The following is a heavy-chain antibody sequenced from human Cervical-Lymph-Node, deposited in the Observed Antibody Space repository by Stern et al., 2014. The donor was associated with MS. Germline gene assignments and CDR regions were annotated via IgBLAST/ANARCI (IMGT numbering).Heavy chain of an antibody. CDR3: ARADEDFWRTYENFDS. J-gene: IGHJ4*02. CDR1: GYTFTHYG. CDR2: RRAYNGNI. V-gene: IGHV1-18*04. Sequence: VQLVESGAEVKEPGASGKVSGKASGYTFTHYGIAWVRQAPGQGLEWMGWRRAYNGNINVAQKLQDRFTMTTDTSTNTAYMELRSLRSDDTAVYYCARADEDFWRTYENFDSWGQGTLVTVSS. D-gene: IGHD3-3*01.